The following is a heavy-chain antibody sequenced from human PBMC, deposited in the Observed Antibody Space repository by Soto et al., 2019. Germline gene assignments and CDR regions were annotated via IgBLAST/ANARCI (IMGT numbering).Heavy chain of an antibody. CDR2: IDTDGSMT. CDR3: ASLSAPVDY. V-gene: IGHV3-74*01. J-gene: IGHJ4*02. CDR1: GFTFSSYW. Sequence: EVQLVESGGGLIQPGGSLRLSCAASGFTFSSYWMHWVRQVPGKGMEWVSKIDTDGSMTDYADSVKGRFTVSRDNAKNSLYPQMNSLRVEDTAVYHCASLSAPVDYWGQGTLVTVSS. D-gene: IGHD2-2*01.